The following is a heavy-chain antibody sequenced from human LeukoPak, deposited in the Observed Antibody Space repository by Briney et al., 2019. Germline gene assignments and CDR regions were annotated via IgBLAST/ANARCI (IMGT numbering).Heavy chain of an antibody. V-gene: IGHV1-8*01. J-gene: IGHJ5*02. CDR1: GYTFTSYD. D-gene: IGHD3-10*01. CDR3: ARGKLLWFGESYNWFDP. Sequence: GASVKVSCKASGYTFTSYDINWARQATGQGLEWMGWMNPNNGNTGYAQKFQGRVTMTRNTSISTAYMELSSLRSEDTAVYYCARGKLLWFGESYNWFDPWGQGTLVTVSS. CDR2: MNPNNGNT.